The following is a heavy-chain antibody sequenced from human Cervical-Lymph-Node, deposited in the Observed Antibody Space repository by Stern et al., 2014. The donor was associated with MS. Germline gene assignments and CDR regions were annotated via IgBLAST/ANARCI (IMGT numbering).Heavy chain of an antibody. CDR1: GYTFTSYG. V-gene: IGHV1-18*01. J-gene: IGHJ4*02. Sequence: VQLVQSGAEVKKPGASVKVSCKASGYTFTSYGISWVRQAPGQGLEWMGWIRAYNGNTNYAQKLQGRVTMTTDTSTSTAYMELRSLRSDDTAVYYCARERDRYYYDSSGYQDYWGQGTLVTVSS. D-gene: IGHD3-22*01. CDR3: ARERDRYYYDSSGYQDY. CDR2: IRAYNGNT.